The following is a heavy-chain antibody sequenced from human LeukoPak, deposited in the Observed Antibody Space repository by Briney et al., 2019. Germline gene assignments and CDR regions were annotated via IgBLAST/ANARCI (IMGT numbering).Heavy chain of an antibody. Sequence: SETLSLTCTVSGGSIGVGTYYWSWIRQPPGKGLEWIGYIYYSGSTYYNPSLKSRVSISVDTSKNQFSLKLSSVTAADTAVFYCARDRDGYNLDALDIWGQGTMVTLSS. CDR3: ARDRDGYNLDALDI. V-gene: IGHV4-30-4*08. J-gene: IGHJ3*02. D-gene: IGHD5-24*01. CDR1: GGSIGVGTYY. CDR2: IYYSGST.